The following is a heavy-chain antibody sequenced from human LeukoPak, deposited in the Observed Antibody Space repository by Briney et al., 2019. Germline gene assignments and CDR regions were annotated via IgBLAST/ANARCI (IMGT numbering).Heavy chain of an antibody. J-gene: IGHJ4*02. CDR2: IVGSSST. V-gene: IGHV3-21*01. Sequence: PGGSLRLSCAASGFTFSNFAMTWVRQAPGKGLEWVSSIVGSSSTYYADSLKGRFTISRDNAKNSLYLQMNSLRAEDTAVYYCARIGAGSSRDYWGQGTLVTISS. D-gene: IGHD6-13*01. CDR3: ARIGAGSSRDY. CDR1: GFTFSNFA.